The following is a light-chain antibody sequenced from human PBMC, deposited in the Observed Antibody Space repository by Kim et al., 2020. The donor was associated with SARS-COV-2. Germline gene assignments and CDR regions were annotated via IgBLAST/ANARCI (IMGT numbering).Light chain of an antibody. CDR2: DTN. V-gene: IGLV7-46*01. J-gene: IGLJ1*01. CDR3: LLSYNDTRLFV. CDR1: TGAVTSGHY. Sequence: QAVVTQEPSLTVSPGGTVTLTCASNTGAVTSGHYPYWFQQKPGQAPDILIYDTNKRHSRTPARFSGSLLGGKAALTLSGAQPEDEAEYHCLLSYNDTRLFVFGTGTKVTVL.